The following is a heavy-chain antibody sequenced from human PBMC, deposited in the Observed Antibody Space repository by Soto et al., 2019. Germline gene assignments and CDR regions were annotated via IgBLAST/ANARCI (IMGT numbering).Heavy chain of an antibody. D-gene: IGHD3-9*01. V-gene: IGHV1-69*06. CDR3: AITYYDILTGPRYYYYGMDV. J-gene: IGHJ6*02. CDR2: IIPIFGTA. CDR1: GGTFSSYA. Sequence: GASVKVSCKASGGTFSSYAISWVRQAPGQGLEWMGGIIPIFGTANYAQKFQGRVTITADKSTSTAYMELSSLRSEDTAVYYCAITYYDILTGPRYYYYGMDVWGQGTTVTVSS.